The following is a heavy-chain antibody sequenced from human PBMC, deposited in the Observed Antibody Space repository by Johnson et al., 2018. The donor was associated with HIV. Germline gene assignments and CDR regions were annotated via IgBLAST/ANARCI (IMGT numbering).Heavy chain of an antibody. D-gene: IGHD3-10*01. CDR3: ARGLTVVRGVIIPYDAFDI. CDR1: GFTFDDYA. V-gene: IGHV3-9*01. J-gene: IGHJ3*02. Sequence: VQLVESGGGLVQPGRSLRLSCAASGFTFDDYAMHWVRQAPGKGLEWVSGISWNSGSIGYADSVKGRFTISRDNAKNSLYLQMNSLRAEDTALYYCARGLTVVRGVIIPYDAFDIWGQGTMVTVSS. CDR2: ISWNSGSI.